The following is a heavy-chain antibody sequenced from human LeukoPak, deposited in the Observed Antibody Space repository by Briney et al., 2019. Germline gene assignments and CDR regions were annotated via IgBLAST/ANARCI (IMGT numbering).Heavy chain of an antibody. CDR1: GFPFSNYG. Sequence: GGSLRLSCAASGFPFSNYGMHWVRRAPGKGLEWVAVIWYDGNYKYYADSVQGRFTISRDNSKNPLYLQMNSLRAEDTAVYYCAREYYYDSSRSYSYYFDYWGQGTLVTVSS. J-gene: IGHJ4*02. CDR3: AREYYYDSSRSYSYYFDY. CDR2: IWYDGNYK. V-gene: IGHV3-33*01. D-gene: IGHD3-22*01.